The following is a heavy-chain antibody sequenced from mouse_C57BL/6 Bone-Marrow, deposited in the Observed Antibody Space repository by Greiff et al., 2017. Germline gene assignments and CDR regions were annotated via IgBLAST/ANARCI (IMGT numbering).Heavy chain of an antibody. CDR1: GYTFTEYT. CDR2: FYPGSGSI. D-gene: IGHD1-1*01. CDR3: ASHEDRYYYGSSYGFAY. J-gene: IGHJ3*01. V-gene: IGHV1-62-2*01. Sequence: QVQLQQSGAELVKPGASVKLSCKASGYTFTEYTIHWVKQRSGQGLEWIGWFYPGSGSIKYNEKFKDKATLTADKSSSTVYMELSRLTSEDSAVYFCASHEDRYYYGSSYGFAYWGRGTRVTVSA.